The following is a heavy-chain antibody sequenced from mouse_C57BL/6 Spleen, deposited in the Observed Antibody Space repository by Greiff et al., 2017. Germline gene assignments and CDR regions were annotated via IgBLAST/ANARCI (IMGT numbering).Heavy chain of an antibody. J-gene: IGHJ2*01. V-gene: IGHV14-4*01. Sequence: VQLQQSGAELVRPGASVKLSCTASGFNIKDDYMHWVKQRPEQGLEWIGWIDPENGDTEYASKFQGKATITADTSSNTAYLQLSSLTSEDTAVYYCTRDGYYGGYFDYWGQGTTLTVSS. CDR2: IDPENGDT. CDR3: TRDGYYGGYFDY. D-gene: IGHD2-3*01. CDR1: GFNIKDDY.